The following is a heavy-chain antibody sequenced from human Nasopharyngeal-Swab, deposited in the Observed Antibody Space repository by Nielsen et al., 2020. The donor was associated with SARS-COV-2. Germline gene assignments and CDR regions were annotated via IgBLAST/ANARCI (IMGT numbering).Heavy chain of an antibody. J-gene: IGHJ4*02. Sequence: VRQAPGKGPEWVAVISYDGSNKYYADSVKGRFTISRDNSKNTLYLQMNSLRAEDTAVYYCARGDSSSSTGVDYWGQGTLVTVSS. CDR2: ISYDGSNK. V-gene: IGHV3-30-3*01. CDR3: ARGDSSSSTGVDY. D-gene: IGHD6-6*01.